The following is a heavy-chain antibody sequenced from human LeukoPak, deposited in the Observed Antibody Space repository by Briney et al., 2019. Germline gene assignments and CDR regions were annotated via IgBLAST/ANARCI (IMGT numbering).Heavy chain of an antibody. CDR3: ATDRHWLALDD. CDR1: GFTFDDYG. V-gene: IGHV3-20*04. J-gene: IGHJ4*02. CDR2: INWNGGST. Sequence: GGSLRLSCAASGFTFDDYGMSWVRQAPGKGLEWVSGINWNGGSTGYADSVKGRFTISRDNAKNTLYLQMNSLRAEDTAVYYCATDRHWLALDDWGQGPLVPVSS. D-gene: IGHD6-19*01.